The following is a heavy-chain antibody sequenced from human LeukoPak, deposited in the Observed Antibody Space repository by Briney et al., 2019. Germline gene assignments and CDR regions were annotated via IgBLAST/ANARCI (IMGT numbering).Heavy chain of an antibody. D-gene: IGHD3-10*01. CDR2: ISAYNGNT. V-gene: IGHV1-18*01. CDR1: GYTFTSYG. CDR3: ARDPPYGSGRVRDY. J-gene: IGHJ4*02. Sequence: ASVKVSCKASGYTFTSYGIRWVRQAPGQGLEGMGWISAYNGNTNYAQKLQGRVTMTTDASTSTAYMELRSLRSDDTAVYYCARDPPYGSGRVRDYWGQGTLVTVSS.